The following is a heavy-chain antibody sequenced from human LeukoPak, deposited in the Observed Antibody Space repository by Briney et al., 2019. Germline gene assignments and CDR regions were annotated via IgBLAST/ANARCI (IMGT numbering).Heavy chain of an antibody. D-gene: IGHD3-10*01. V-gene: IGHV3-30*03. J-gene: IGHJ4*02. CDR3: ARDPNGKGWYYYGSGSYYDY. Sequence: PGGSLRLSCAASGFTFSSYGMHWVRQAPGKGLEWVAVISYDGSNKYYADPVKGRFTISRDNAKNSLYLQMNSLRAEDTAVYYCARDPNGKGWYYYGSGSYYDYWGQGTLVTVSS. CDR2: ISYDGSNK. CDR1: GFTFSSYG.